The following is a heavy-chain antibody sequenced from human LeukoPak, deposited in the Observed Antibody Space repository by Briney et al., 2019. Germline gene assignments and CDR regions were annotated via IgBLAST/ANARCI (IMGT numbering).Heavy chain of an antibody. CDR2: INPNSGGT. CDR3: ARDFFRIAARPRVCGY. Sequence: ASVKVSCKASGYTFTGYYMHWVRQAPGQGLEWMGWINPNSGGTNYAQKFQGRVTMTRDTSISTAYMELSRLRSDDTAVYYCARDFFRIAARPRVCGYWGQGTLVTVSS. J-gene: IGHJ4*02. CDR1: GYTFTGYY. V-gene: IGHV1-2*02. D-gene: IGHD6-6*01.